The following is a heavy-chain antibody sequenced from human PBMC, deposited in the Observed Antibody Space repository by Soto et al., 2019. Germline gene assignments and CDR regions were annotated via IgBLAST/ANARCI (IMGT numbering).Heavy chain of an antibody. CDR2: IIPIFGTA. CDR3: AGTKYCSSTSCLGKGWFDP. J-gene: IGHJ5*02. Sequence: QVQLVQSGAEVKKPGSSVKVSCKASGGTFSSYAISWVRQAPGQGLAWMGGIIPIFGTANYAQKFQGIVTISADESTSTAYMELSRLRSEDTAVYYCAGTKYCSSTSCLGKGWFDPWCQGTLVTVAS. D-gene: IGHD2-2*01. V-gene: IGHV1-69*01. CDR1: GGTFSSYA.